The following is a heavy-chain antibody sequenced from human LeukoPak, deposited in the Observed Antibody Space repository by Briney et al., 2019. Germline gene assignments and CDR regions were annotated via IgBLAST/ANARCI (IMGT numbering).Heavy chain of an antibody. J-gene: IGHJ6*02. CDR3: ARSPGIAVTSAYGMDV. CDR1: GGTFSNCA. V-gene: IGHV1-69*13. D-gene: IGHD6-19*01. CDR2: IIPIFGTV. Sequence: SVKVSCKASGGTFSNCAVTWVRQAPGQGLEWMGGIIPIFGTVNYAQNLQGRVTITADEYTSTAYMELRSLISEDTAVYYCARSPGIAVTSAYGMDVWGQGTTVIVSS.